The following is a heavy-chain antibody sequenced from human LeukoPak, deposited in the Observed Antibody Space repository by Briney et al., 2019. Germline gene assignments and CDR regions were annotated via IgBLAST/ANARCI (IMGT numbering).Heavy chain of an antibody. CDR3: ATKLAAVTGLDY. CDR1: GFTVSSNY. D-gene: IGHD6-13*01. CDR2: IYSGGST. Sequence: GGSLRLSCAASGFTVSSNYMSWVRQAPGKGLEWVSVIYSGGSTYYADSVKGRFTISRDNSKNTLYLQMNSLRAEDTAVHYCATKLAAVTGLDYWGQGTLVTVSS. V-gene: IGHV3-53*01. J-gene: IGHJ4*02.